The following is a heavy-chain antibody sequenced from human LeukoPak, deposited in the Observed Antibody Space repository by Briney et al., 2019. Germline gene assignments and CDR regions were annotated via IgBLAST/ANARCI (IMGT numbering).Heavy chain of an antibody. CDR1: GGSISSSSYY. CDR2: IYYSGST. V-gene: IGHV4-39*01. CDR3: ARQKIQLWLI. D-gene: IGHD5-18*01. J-gene: IGHJ4*02. Sequence: SETLSLTCTVSGGSISSSSYYWGWIRQPPGKGLEWIGSIYYSGSTYYNPSLKSRVTISVDTSKNQFSLKLSSVTAADTAVYYCARQKIQLWLIWGQGTLVTVSS.